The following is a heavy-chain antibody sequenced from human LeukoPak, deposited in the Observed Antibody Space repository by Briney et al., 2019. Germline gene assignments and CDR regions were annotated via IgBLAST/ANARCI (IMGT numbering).Heavy chain of an antibody. J-gene: IGHJ6*03. CDR1: GGSISIYY. CDR3: ARETSGTYYNPLGYMDV. V-gene: IGHV4-4*07. D-gene: IGHD3-10*01. CDR2: IFTSGIT. Sequence: SETLSLTCTVSGGSISIYYWNWIRQPAGKGLQWIGRIFTSGITNYNPSLKSRVTMSVDTSKNQFSLNLSSVIAADTAIYYCARETSGTYYNPLGYMDVWGKGTTVTVSS.